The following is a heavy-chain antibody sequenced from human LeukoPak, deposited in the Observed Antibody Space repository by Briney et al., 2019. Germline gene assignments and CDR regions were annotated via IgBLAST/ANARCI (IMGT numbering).Heavy chain of an antibody. Sequence: GGSLRLSCAASGFTVSSNYMSWVRQAPGKGLEWVSVMYRDGRTFYADSVKGRFTISRDNSKNTLYLQMNTLRAEDTAVYYCARDNVNSAYSSSWYPLDYWGQGTLVTVSS. J-gene: IGHJ4*02. CDR2: MYRDGRT. CDR1: GFTVSSNY. CDR3: ARDNVNSAYSSSWYPLDY. D-gene: IGHD6-13*01. V-gene: IGHV3-66*01.